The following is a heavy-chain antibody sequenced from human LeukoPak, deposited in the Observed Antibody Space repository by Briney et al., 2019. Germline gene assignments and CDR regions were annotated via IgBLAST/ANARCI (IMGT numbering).Heavy chain of an antibody. CDR2: IIAFNGNT. CDR1: GYTFINYG. CDR3: ARVSTNSRVAGYDPQWYFDL. D-gene: IGHD5-12*01. J-gene: IGHJ2*01. V-gene: IGHV1-18*04. Sequence: ASVKVSCKPSGYTFINYGFSWVREAPGHGLGWVGWIIAFNGNTNYLQTFQGRVTMTTATSTNTIYMELRSLSSDDTAVYYCARVSTNSRVAGYDPQWYFDLWGRGTPVTVSP.